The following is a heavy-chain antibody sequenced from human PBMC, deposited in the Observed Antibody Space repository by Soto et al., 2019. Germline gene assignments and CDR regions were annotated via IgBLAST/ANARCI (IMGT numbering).Heavy chain of an antibody. CDR3: AREEYYDFWSGYRYYYYYYGMDV. J-gene: IGHJ6*02. CDR1: GFTFSSYG. D-gene: IGHD3-3*01. CDR2: IWYDGSNK. Sequence: QVQLVESGGGVVQPGRSLRLSCAASGFTFSSYGMHWVRQAPGKGLEWVAVIWYDGSNKYFADSVKGRFTISRDNSKNTLYLQMNSLRAEDTAVYYCAREEYYDFWSGYRYYYYYYGMDVWGQGTTVTVSS. V-gene: IGHV3-33*01.